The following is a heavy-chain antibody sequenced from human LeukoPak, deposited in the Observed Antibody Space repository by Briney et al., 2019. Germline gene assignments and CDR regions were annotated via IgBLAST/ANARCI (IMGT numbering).Heavy chain of an antibody. Sequence: GGSLKISCKGSGYRFTTYWIGWVRQMPGKGLEWMGLIYPGDSHTTYSPSFQGQVTISADKSISTAYLQWSSLKASDTAMYYCATTYAGRYYFDYWGQGTLVTVSS. V-gene: IGHV5-51*01. CDR1: GYRFTTYW. J-gene: IGHJ4*02. CDR2: IYPGDSHT. D-gene: IGHD3-16*01. CDR3: ATTYAGRYYFDY.